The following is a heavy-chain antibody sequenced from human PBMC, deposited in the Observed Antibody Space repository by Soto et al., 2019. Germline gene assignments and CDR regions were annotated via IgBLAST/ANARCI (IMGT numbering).Heavy chain of an antibody. V-gene: IGHV3-30*18. Sequence: GGSLRLSCAASGFTFNTYGMHWVRQAPGKGLEWAAVISYDGTKKYYEDSVKGRFTISRDNSKSTLYLQMNSLRPEDTALYYCAKGNFENYPLLDYWGQGTLVTVSS. CDR1: GFTFNTYG. J-gene: IGHJ4*02. CDR3: AKGNFENYPLLDY. D-gene: IGHD3-10*01. CDR2: ISYDGTKK.